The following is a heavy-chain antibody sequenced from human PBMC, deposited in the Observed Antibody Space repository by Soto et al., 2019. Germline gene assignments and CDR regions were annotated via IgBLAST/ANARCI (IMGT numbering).Heavy chain of an antibody. CDR2: IKEDGSEK. CDR3: ARDRGYNCFDY. D-gene: IGHD5-18*01. CDR1: GFTFSSSC. Sequence: GSLRLSCTASGFTFSSSCMNWVPQAPGKGLEWVAGIKEDGSEKYYVDFVKGRFTISRDNVENSLYLQMNSLRGEDTAVYFCARDRGYNCFDYWGLGTLVTVSS. V-gene: IGHV3-7*01. J-gene: IGHJ4*02.